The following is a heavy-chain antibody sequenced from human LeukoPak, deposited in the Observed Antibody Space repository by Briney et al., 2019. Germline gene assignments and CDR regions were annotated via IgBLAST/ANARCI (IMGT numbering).Heavy chain of an antibody. Sequence: SETLSLTCTVSGGSISSYYWSWIRQPPGKGLEWIGYIYYSGSTNYNPSLKSRVTISVDTSKNQFSLKLSSATAADTAVYYCARFPGYYYDSSGYNDAFDIWGQGTMVTVSS. J-gene: IGHJ3*02. CDR3: ARFPGYYYDSSGYNDAFDI. CDR1: GGSISSYY. V-gene: IGHV4-59*01. D-gene: IGHD3-22*01. CDR2: IYYSGST.